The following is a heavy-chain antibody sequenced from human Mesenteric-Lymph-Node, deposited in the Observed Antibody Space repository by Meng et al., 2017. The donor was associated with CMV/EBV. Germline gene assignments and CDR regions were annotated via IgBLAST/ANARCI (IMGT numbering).Heavy chain of an antibody. J-gene: IGHJ3*02. CDR2: VSSSGSSM. D-gene: IGHD2-2*01. V-gene: IGHV3-11*01. Sequence: GGSLRLSCEASGFTFSDYFISWIRQAPGKGLEWVSSVSSSGSSMYYGDSVEGRFTVSRDNAKNSLSLQMNSLRADDTAVYYCAREAAKGYCSSTTCTDVFDIWGQGTMVTVSS. CDR3: AREAAKGYCSSTTCTDVFDI. CDR1: GFTFSDYF.